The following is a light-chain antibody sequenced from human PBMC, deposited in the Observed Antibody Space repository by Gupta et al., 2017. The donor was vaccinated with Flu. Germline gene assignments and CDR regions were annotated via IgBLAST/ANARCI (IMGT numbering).Light chain of an antibody. J-gene: IGKJ5*01. V-gene: IGKV1-9*01. CDR2: AAS. Sequence: GDTVAITCRASQTSSSHLDWYQQRPGQAPKLLIHAASTLQDGVPSRFSGSGSGTEFTLTISRLQPEDFATYYCQQRNGYPFTFGQGTRLEIK. CDR1: QTSSSH. CDR3: QQRNGYPFT.